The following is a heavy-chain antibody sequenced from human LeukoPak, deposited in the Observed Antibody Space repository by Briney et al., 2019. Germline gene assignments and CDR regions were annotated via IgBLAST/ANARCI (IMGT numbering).Heavy chain of an antibody. V-gene: IGHV4-34*01. CDR2: INHSGST. D-gene: IGHD2-15*01. J-gene: IGHJ4*02. CDR3: AREACSGGSCYPDY. CDR1: GGAFSGYY. Sequence: PSETLSLTCAVYGGAFSGYYCSWIRQPPGKGLEWIGEINHSGSTNYDPSLKSRVTMSVDMSKSQFSLNLSSVTAADTAVYYCAREACSGGSCYPDYWGQGTLVTVSS.